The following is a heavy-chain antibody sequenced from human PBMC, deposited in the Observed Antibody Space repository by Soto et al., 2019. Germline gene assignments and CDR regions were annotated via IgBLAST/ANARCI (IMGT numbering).Heavy chain of an antibody. CDR2: IYYSGST. J-gene: IGHJ4*02. Sequence: SETLSLTCTVSSGSISSGGYYWSWIRQHPGKGLEWIGYIYYSGSTYYNPSLKSRVTISVATSKNQFSLKLSSVTAADTAVYYCARDNYYDSSDWGQGTLVTVSS. CDR1: SGSISSGGYY. V-gene: IGHV4-31*03. CDR3: ARDNYYDSSD. D-gene: IGHD3-22*01.